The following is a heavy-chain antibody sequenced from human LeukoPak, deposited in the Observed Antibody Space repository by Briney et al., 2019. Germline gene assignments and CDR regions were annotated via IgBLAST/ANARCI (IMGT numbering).Heavy chain of an antibody. Sequence: ASVKVSCTASGYTFNSYGISWVRQAPGQGLEWMGWISAYNGNTNYAQKLQSRVTMTTDTSTSTAYMELSSLRSDDTAVYYCARVHVFRFLETPATLDYWGQGTLVTVSS. CDR1: GYTFNSYG. CDR3: ARVHVFRFLETPATLDY. D-gene: IGHD3-3*01. J-gene: IGHJ4*02. V-gene: IGHV1-18*01. CDR2: ISAYNGNT.